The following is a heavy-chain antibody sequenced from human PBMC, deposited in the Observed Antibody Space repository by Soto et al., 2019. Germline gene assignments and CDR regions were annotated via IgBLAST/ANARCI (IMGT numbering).Heavy chain of an antibody. CDR2: INHSGTT. CDR1: GGSFSGYY. Sequence: QVQLQQWGAGLLKTSETLSLTCAVYGGSFSGYYWTWIRQTPGKGLEWIGEINHSGTTKYNPSLKMQVTITVDTSKNQFSLHMTSVTAADTAVYFCARGIGYCSSTNCDSSRHLRFGSWGQGSLVNVSS. J-gene: IGHJ4*02. D-gene: IGHD2-2*01. V-gene: IGHV4-34*01. CDR3: ARGIGYCSSTNCDSSRHLRFGS.